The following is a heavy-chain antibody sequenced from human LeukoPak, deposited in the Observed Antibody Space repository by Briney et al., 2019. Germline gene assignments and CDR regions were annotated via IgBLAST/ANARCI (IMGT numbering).Heavy chain of an antibody. CDR3: ARHSDPYYDILTGYYSGLSVGD. Sequence: SETLSLTCTVSGGSISSYYWSWIRQPPGKGLEWIGYIYYSGSTNYNPSLKSRVTISVDTSKNQFSLELSSVTAADTAVYYCARHSDPYYDILTGYYSGLSVGDWGQGTLVTVSS. CDR1: GGSISSYY. V-gene: IGHV4-59*08. D-gene: IGHD3-9*01. J-gene: IGHJ4*02. CDR2: IYYSGST.